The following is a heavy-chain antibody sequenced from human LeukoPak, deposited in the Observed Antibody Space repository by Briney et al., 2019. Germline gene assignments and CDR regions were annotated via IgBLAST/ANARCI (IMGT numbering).Heavy chain of an antibody. J-gene: IGHJ6*04. CDR3: ARDVAAAATRKENYYGLDV. CDR2: IYHSGST. Sequence: SETLSLTCAVSGYSISNDYYWGWIRQPPGKGLEWIGSIYHSGSTYYNPSLKSRLTISVDTSKNQFSLKVTSVTAADTAVYYRARDVAAAATRKENYYGLDVWGKGTTVTVSS. V-gene: IGHV4-38-2*02. CDR1: GYSISNDYY. D-gene: IGHD6-13*01.